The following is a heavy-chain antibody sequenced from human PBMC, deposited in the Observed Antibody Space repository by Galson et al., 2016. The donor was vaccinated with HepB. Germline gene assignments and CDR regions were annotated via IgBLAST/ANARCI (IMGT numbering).Heavy chain of an antibody. J-gene: IGHJ6*02. Sequence: SLRLSCAASGFVFSTYSMNWVRQAPGKGLEWVASISSGRSYIYYADSLKGRFTISRDNAKNSLYLQVNSLRAEATAVYYCARDRMVGHCRGGSCTYFHYGMDVWGQGTTLTVSS. CDR1: GFVFSTYS. CDR2: ISSGRSYI. D-gene: IGHD2-15*01. CDR3: ARDRMVGHCRGGSCTYFHYGMDV. V-gene: IGHV3-21*03.